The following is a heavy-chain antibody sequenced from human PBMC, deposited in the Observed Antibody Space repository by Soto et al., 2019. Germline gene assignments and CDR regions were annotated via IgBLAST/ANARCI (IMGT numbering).Heavy chain of an antibody. J-gene: IGHJ6*02. CDR3: ARSRRGAYSSGWYSPSGYYNYGMDV. V-gene: IGHV5-51*01. CDR2: IFPGDSDT. Sequence: GESLKISCKASGYSFTTYWIGWVRQMPGKGLEWMGIIFPGDSDTKYSPSLQGQVSISADTSISTAYLQWTSLKAPDTAMYYCARSRRGAYSSGWYSPSGYYNYGMDVWGQGTTVTVSS. CDR1: GYSFTTYW. D-gene: IGHD6-19*01.